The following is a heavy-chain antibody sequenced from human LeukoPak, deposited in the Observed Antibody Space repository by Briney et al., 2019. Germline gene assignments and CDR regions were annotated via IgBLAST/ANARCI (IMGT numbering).Heavy chain of an antibody. D-gene: IGHD2-21*02. CDR3: AKVTRFSTVTAIIDY. Sequence: GGSLRLSCAASGFTFSSYAMSWVRQAPGKGLEWVSAISGSGGSTYYADSVKGRFTISRDNSKNTLYLQMNSLRAEDTAVYYCAKVTRFSTVTAIIDYWGQGTLVTVSS. CDR2: ISGSGGST. J-gene: IGHJ4*02. V-gene: IGHV3-23*01. CDR1: GFTFSSYA.